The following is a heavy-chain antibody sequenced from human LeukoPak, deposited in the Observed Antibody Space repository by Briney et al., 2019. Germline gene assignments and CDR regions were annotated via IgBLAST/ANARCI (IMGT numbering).Heavy chain of an antibody. CDR3: AAALAIAVGGTTPGDY. Sequence: GGSLRLSCAASGFTFSIYTMNWVRQVPGKGLEWVSSITSSSSDIFYADSVKGRFTISRDNAKNSLYLKMNSLRVEDTAVYYCAAALAIAVGGTTPGDYWGQGTLVTVSS. V-gene: IGHV3-21*06. CDR1: GFTFSIYT. CDR2: ITSSSSDI. J-gene: IGHJ4*02. D-gene: IGHD6-19*01.